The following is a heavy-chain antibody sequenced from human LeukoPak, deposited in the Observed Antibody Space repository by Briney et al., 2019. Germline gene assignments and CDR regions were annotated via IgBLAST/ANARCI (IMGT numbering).Heavy chain of an antibody. J-gene: IGHJ4*02. V-gene: IGHV4-39*07. CDR1: GDSISSSSYY. Sequence: SSETLSLTCTVSGDSISSSSYYWAWIRQPPGKGREWIGSIYYSGGTYYNPSLKSRVTISVDTSKNQFSLKLSSVTAADTAVYYCARLYSSSWQFDYWGQGTLVTVSS. CDR2: IYYSGGT. D-gene: IGHD6-13*01. CDR3: ARLYSSSWQFDY.